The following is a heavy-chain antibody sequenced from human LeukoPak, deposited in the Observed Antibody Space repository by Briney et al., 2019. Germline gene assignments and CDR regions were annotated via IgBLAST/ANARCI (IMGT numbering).Heavy chain of an antibody. V-gene: IGHV4-39*02. CDR2: IYYSGST. CDR3: MREGGSAWTYYFDY. CDR1: GGSVSSSDYY. J-gene: IGHJ4*02. Sequence: PSVTLSLTCTVSGGSVSSSDYYWGWIRQPPGKRLELIGSIYYSGSTYYNPSLKSRVTISVDTSKNHFSLKLSSVTAADTAVYYCMREGGSAWTYYFDYWGQGTLVTVSS. D-gene: IGHD6-19*01.